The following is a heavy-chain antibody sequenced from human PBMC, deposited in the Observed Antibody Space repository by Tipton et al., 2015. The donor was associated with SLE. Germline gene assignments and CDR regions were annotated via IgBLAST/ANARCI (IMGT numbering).Heavy chain of an antibody. D-gene: IGHD6-25*01. CDR3: AGFMVAAGCNLVDV. Sequence: SLRLSCAASGFTLSSYWMSWVRQAPGKGLEWVANINKGGREVYYADSVKGRFTISRDNAKNSLYLQMSSLRVEDTAVYYCAGFMVAAGCNLVDVSGHESLATVSS. CDR2: INKGGREV. CDR1: GFTLSSYW. V-gene: IGHV3-7*01. J-gene: IGHJ4*01.